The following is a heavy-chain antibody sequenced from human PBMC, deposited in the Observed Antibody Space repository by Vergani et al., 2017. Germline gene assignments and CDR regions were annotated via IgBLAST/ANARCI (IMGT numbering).Heavy chain of an antibody. V-gene: IGHV5-51*01. J-gene: IGHJ4*02. CDR3: ARHTTYTDS. D-gene: IGHD1-1*01. Sequence: EVELVQSGPEMRKPGESLKISCKGSEYSFGNYWIGWVRQMPGKGLEWMGIIYPADSDTRYSPSFQGQVTISADKSISTAFLQWDSLTASDTALYYCARHTTYTDSLGQGTLVTVSS. CDR2: IYPADSDT. CDR1: EYSFGNYW.